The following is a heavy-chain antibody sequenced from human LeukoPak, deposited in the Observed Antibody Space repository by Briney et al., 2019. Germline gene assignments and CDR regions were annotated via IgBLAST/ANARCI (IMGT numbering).Heavy chain of an antibody. CDR1: GFTFSSYE. Sequence: GGSLRLSCAASGFTFSSYEVNWVRQAPGKGLGWVSYISIGGRTQYYADSVKGRFTISRDNAKNSLYLQMNSLRAEDTAVYYCARDLSRYYNDYCGQGTLVTVSS. V-gene: IGHV3-48*03. CDR3: ARDLSRYYNDY. J-gene: IGHJ4*02. CDR2: ISIGGRTQ.